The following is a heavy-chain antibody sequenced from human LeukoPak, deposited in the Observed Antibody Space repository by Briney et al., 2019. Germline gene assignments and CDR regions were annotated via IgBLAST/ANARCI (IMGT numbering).Heavy chain of an antibody. J-gene: IGHJ6*02. V-gene: IGHV3-21*01. CDR2: ISSSSSYI. D-gene: IGHD6-13*01. CDR1: GFTFSSYS. Sequence: GGSLRLSCAASGFTFSSYSMNWVRQAPGKGLEWVSSISSSSSYIYYADSVKGRFTISRDNAKNSLYLQMNSLRAEDTAVYYCVFIAAAVGYGMDVWGQGTTVTVSS. CDR3: VFIAAAVGYGMDV.